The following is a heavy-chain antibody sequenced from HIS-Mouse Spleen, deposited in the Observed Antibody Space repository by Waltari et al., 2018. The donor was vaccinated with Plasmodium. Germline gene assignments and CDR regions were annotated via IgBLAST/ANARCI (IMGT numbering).Heavy chain of an antibody. V-gene: IGHV4-39*07. D-gene: IGHD3-16*02. J-gene: IGHJ3*02. CDR1: GGSISSSSYY. Sequence: QLQLQESGPGLVKPSETLSLTCTVSGGSISSSSYYWGWVRQPPGKGLEWIGSIYYSGSTYYNPSLKSRVNISVDTSKNQFSLKLSSVTAADTAVYYCASSLGNGAFDIWGQGTMVTVSS. CDR3: ASSLGNGAFDI. CDR2: IYYSGST.